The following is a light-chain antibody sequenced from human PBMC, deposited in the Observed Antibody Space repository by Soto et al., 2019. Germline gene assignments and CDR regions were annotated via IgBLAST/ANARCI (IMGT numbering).Light chain of an antibody. CDR2: EDT. CDR1: SGSIATNY. CDR3: QSYDGSNPDVV. V-gene: IGLV6-57*02. J-gene: IGLJ2*01. Sequence: NFMLTQPHSVSASPGKTVTISCTGSSGSIATNYVQWYQQRPGSAPTTVIYEDTQRPSGVPERFSGSIDSSSNSASLTISGLKTEDEADYHCQSYDGSNPDVVFGGGTKLTVL.